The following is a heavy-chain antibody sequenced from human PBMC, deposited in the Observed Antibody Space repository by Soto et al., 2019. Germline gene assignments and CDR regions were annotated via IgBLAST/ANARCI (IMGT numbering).Heavy chain of an antibody. D-gene: IGHD4-17*01. CDR1: GVTVGNNY. J-gene: IGHJ4*02. CDR3: ARNVPVTALGY. V-gene: IGHV3-66*01. Sequence: EVRLVESGGGLVQPGGSLRLSCAASGVTVGNNYMSWVRQAPGKGLEWVSVTYSGGDTRYADSVTGRFTMSRDSTKNTVYLQMDSLRDEETDVYFCARNVPVTALGYWGQGSLVTVSS. CDR2: TYSGGDT.